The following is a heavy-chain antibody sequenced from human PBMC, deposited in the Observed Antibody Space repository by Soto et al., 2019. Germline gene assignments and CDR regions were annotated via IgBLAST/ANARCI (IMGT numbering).Heavy chain of an antibody. CDR2: VYYSGSD. Sequence: SETLSLTCTVSGGSVSNSRYYWGWIRQPPGKGLEWIATVYYSGSDYYNPSLQSRVTISVDTSRNQFTLTLTSVTAADTALYYCARRRRTLRDAFDLWGQGTMVTVSS. CDR1: GGSVSNSRYY. CDR3: ARRRRTLRDAFDL. V-gene: IGHV4-39*01. J-gene: IGHJ3*01.